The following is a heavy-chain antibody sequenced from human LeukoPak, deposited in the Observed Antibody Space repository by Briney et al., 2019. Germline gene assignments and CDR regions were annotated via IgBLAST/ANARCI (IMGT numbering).Heavy chain of an antibody. Sequence: ASVKVSCKASGYTFTAYHMHWVRQAPGQGLEWMGRIKPNSGDTNYAQKFQGRVTMTRDTSISTAYMELSRLRSDDTAVYYCARDYCSSTSCLFDYWGQGTLVSVSS. J-gene: IGHJ4*02. D-gene: IGHD2-2*01. CDR2: IKPNSGDT. CDR3: ARDYCSSTSCLFDY. CDR1: GYTFTAYH. V-gene: IGHV1-2*06.